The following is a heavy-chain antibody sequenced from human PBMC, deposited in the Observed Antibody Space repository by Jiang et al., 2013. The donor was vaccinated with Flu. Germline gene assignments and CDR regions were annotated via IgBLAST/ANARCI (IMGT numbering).Heavy chain of an antibody. Sequence: SSVKVSCKASGGTFSSYAISWVRQAPGQGLEWMGGIIPIFGTANYAQKFQGRVTITADKSTSTAYMELSSLRSEDTAVYYCARGEPTTANGECEMATMGCGAVDIWGQGTMVTVSS. V-gene: IGHV1-69*06. CDR1: GGTFSSYA. CDR2: IIPIFGTA. D-gene: IGHD5-24*01. CDR3: ARGEPTTANGECEMATMGCGAVDI. J-gene: IGHJ3*02.